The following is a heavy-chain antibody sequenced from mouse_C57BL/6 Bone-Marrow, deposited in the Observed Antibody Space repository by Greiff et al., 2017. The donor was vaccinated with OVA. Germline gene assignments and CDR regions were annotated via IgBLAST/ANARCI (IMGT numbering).Heavy chain of an antibody. Sequence: QVQLQQPGAELVKPGASVKMSCKASGYTFTSYWITWVKQRPGQGLEWIGDIYPGSGSTNYNEKFKSKATLTVDTSSSTAYMQLSSLTSEDSAVXYCARRYYGSSWYFYVWGTGTAVTVTA. J-gene: IGHJ1*03. D-gene: IGHD1-1*01. CDR3: ARRYYGSSWYFYV. CDR2: IYPGSGST. CDR1: GYTFTSYW. V-gene: IGHV1-55*01.